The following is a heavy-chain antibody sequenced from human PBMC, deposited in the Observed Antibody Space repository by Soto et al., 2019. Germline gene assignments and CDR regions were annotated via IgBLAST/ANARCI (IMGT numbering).Heavy chain of an antibody. V-gene: IGHV4-34*01. Sequence: SETLSLTCAVYGGSFSGYYWSWIRQPPGKGLEWIGEINHSGSTNYNPSLKSRVTISVDTSKNQFSLKLSSVTAADTAVYYCARGQLRDGYNSWGQGTLVTVSS. J-gene: IGHJ4*02. D-gene: IGHD1-1*01. CDR1: GGSFSGYY. CDR2: INHSGST. CDR3: ARGQLRDGYNS.